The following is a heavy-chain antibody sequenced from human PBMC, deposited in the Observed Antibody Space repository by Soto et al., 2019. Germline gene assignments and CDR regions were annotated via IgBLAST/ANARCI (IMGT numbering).Heavy chain of an antibody. J-gene: IGHJ5*01. CDR2: IYKSATT. CDR1: GDSISNLDYL. CDR3: ARGRYCLTGRCFPNWFDS. D-gene: IGHD7-27*01. Sequence: PSETLSLTCSVSGDSISNLDYLWAWIRQPPGQALEYIGYIYKSATTYYNPSFESRVAISVDTSKNQFSLNVTSVTAADTAVYFCARGRYCLTGRCFPNWFDSWGQGALVTVSS. V-gene: IGHV4-30-4*01.